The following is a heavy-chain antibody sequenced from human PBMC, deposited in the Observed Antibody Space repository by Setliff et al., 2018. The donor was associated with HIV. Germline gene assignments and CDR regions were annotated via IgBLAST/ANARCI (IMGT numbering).Heavy chain of an antibody. J-gene: IGHJ3*02. D-gene: IGHD1-26*01. Sequence: PSETLSLTCIVSGGSISSTSHYWGWVRQPPGKGLEWIGTIYYSGSTYYNSSLKSRVTMSVDTSKNLFSLRLSSVTAADTAVYYCARHSGRLLVRYAFDIWGQGTMVTVSS. CDR1: GGSISSTSHY. CDR2: IYYSGST. CDR3: ARHSGRLLVRYAFDI. V-gene: IGHV4-39*01.